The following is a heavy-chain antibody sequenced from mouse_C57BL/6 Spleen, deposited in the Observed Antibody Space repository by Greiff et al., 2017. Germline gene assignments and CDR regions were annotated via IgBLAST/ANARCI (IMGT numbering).Heavy chain of an antibody. CDR2: INPSNGGT. CDR3: ATTVVAPYDAMDY. Sequence: QVQLQQPGTELVKPGASVKLSCKASGYTFTSYWMHWVKQRPGQGLEWIGNINPSNGGTNYNEKFKSRATLTVDKSSSTAYMQLSSLASEDSAVYYCATTVVAPYDAMDYWGQGTSVTVSA. CDR1: GYTFTSYW. V-gene: IGHV1-53*01. D-gene: IGHD1-1*01. J-gene: IGHJ4*01.